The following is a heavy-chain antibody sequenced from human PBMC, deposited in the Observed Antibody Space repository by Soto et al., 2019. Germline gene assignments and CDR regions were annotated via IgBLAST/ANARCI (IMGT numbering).Heavy chain of an antibody. CDR3: ARGYPRSIFSTALATSYWFDS. J-gene: IGHJ5*01. CDR1: GGSFSGHY. CDR2: INHRGST. Sequence: QVKLQQWGAGLLKPSETLSLTCAVYGGSFSGHYWSWIRQYPVTGLERIAEINHRGSTNYNTSLKSRVTMSVDTSMNQFSLRLGSVTASDTAVYYCARGYPRSIFSTALATSYWFDSWGQGGLVTVSS. V-gene: IGHV4-34*01. D-gene: IGHD2-21*01.